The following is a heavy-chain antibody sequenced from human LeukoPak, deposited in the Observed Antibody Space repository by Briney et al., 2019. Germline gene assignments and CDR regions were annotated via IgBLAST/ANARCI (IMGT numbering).Heavy chain of an antibody. Sequence: PGGSLRLSCAASGFTVSSNYMSRVRQAPGKGLECVSVTYSGGSTYYADSVKGRFTIPRDNAKNSLYLQMNSLRAEDTAVYHCARVRLLEDRDYYYYYYMDVWGKGTTVTVSS. CDR3: ARVRLLEDRDYYYYYYMDV. V-gene: IGHV3-53*01. CDR2: TYSGGST. CDR1: GFTVSSNY. J-gene: IGHJ6*03. D-gene: IGHD1-1*01.